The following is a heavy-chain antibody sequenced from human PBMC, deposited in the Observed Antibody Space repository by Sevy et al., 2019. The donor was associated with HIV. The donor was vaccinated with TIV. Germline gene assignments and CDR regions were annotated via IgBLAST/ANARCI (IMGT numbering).Heavy chain of an antibody. D-gene: IGHD3-10*01. V-gene: IGHV1-8*01. J-gene: IGHJ4*02. CDR3: AGNLYGSGTFDY. CDR2: MTPSSRET. CDR1: GYTFTSYD. Sequence: ASVKVSCKASGYTFTSYDINWVRQAAGQGLEWVGWMTPSSRETGYAQTFEGRITMTGDTSISTAYLELSSLTSEDTAVYFCAGNLYGSGTFDYWGQGTLVTVSS.